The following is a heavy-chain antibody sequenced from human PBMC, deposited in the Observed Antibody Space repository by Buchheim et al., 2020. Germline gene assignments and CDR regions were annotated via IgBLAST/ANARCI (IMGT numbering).Heavy chain of an antibody. V-gene: IGHV3-48*02. CDR2: ISSSSTI. J-gene: IGHJ5*02. CDR1: GFTFSSYS. D-gene: IGHD1-26*01. CDR3: ARTLWEVVGPFDP. Sequence: EVQLVESGGGLVQPGGSLRLSCAASGFTFSSYSMNWVRQAPGKGLEWVSYISSSSTIYYADSVKGRFTISRDNAKNSLYLQMNSLRDEDTAVYYCARTLWEVVGPFDPWGQGTL.